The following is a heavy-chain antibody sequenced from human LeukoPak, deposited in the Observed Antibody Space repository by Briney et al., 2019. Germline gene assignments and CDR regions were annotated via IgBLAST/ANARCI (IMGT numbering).Heavy chain of an antibody. CDR1: GSTFDDYG. CDR2: INWNGGST. D-gene: IGHD3-22*01. Sequence: GGSLRLSCAASGSTFDDYGMSWVRQAPGKGLEWVSGINWNGGSTGYADSVKGRFTISRNNAKNSLYLQMNSLRAEDTALYYCARETTYYYDNSGIFVPLWGQGTMVTVSS. CDR3: ARETTYYYDNSGIFVPL. V-gene: IGHV3-20*04. J-gene: IGHJ3*01.